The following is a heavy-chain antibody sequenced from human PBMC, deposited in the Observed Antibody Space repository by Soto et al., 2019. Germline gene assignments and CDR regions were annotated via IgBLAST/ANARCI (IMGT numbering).Heavy chain of an antibody. D-gene: IGHD1-26*01. CDR3: ARAIKRWEVHYYLDS. CDR1: GFTFSAYA. Sequence: EVQLVESGGGLVQPGGSLRVSCAASGFTFSAYAMNWVRQTPGKGLEWVSHISKRGDYMYYADSVKGRFTISRDNAERSLYLKMNGLTYEDTAVYYCARAIKRWEVHYYLDSWGQGTLVTVSS. CDR2: ISKRGDYM. V-gene: IGHV3-48*03. J-gene: IGHJ4*02.